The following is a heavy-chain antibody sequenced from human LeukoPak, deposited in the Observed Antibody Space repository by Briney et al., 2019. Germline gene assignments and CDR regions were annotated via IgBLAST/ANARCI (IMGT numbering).Heavy chain of an antibody. V-gene: IGHV1-18*01. CDR3: ARDPDYGDPFDY. CDR2: ISAYNGNT. J-gene: IGHJ4*02. Sequence: ASVKVSCKASGYTFTSYGISWVRQAPGQGLEWMRWISAYNGNTNYAQKLQGRVTMTTDTSTSTAYMELRSLRSDDTAVYYCARDPDYGDPFDYWGQGTLVTVSS. D-gene: IGHD4-17*01. CDR1: GYTFTSYG.